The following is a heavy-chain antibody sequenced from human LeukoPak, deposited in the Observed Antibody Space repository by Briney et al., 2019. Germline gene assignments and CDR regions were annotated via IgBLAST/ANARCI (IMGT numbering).Heavy chain of an antibody. CDR2: ISAYNGNT. CDR3: ARDKHDFWSGYYTNNWFDP. J-gene: IGHJ5*02. D-gene: IGHD3-3*01. V-gene: IGHV1-18*01. Sequence: ASVKVSCKASGYTFTSYGISWVRQAPGQGLEWMGWISAYNGNTNYAQKLQGRVTMTTDTSTSTAYMELSRLRSDDTAVYYCARDKHDFWSGYYTNNWFDPWGQGTLVTVSS. CDR1: GYTFTSYG.